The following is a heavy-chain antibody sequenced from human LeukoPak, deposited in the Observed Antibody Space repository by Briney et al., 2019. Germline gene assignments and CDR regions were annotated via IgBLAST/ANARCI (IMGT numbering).Heavy chain of an antibody. Sequence: GGSLRLSCSASGFTFDDYSMNWVRQAPGQGLGWVGFIRSEGYGGTADYAASVKGRFTISRDDSKNIAYLQMNGLEPADTAVYYCSRGRYYYASGRSYGLDVWGQGTTVTVSS. CDR3: SRGRYYYASGRSYGLDV. V-gene: IGHV3-49*04. CDR1: GFTFDDYS. J-gene: IGHJ6*02. D-gene: IGHD3-10*01. CDR2: IRSEGYGGTA.